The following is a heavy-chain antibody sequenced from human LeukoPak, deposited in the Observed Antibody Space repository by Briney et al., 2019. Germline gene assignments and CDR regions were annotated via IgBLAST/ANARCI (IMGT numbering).Heavy chain of an antibody. D-gene: IGHD2-15*01. Sequence: SETLSLTCAVSGYSISSGYYWGWIRQPPGKGLEWIGSIYHSGSTYYNPSLKSRVTISVDTSKNQFSLKLSSVTAADTAVYYCARVSYRRYCSGGSCYHNWFDPWGQGNLATVSS. CDR1: GYSISSGYY. J-gene: IGHJ5*02. CDR3: ARVSYRRYCSGGSCYHNWFDP. V-gene: IGHV4-38-2*01. CDR2: IYHSGST.